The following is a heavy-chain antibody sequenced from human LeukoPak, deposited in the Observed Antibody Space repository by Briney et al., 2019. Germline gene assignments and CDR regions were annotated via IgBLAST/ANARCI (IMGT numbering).Heavy chain of an antibody. V-gene: IGHV1-69*13. Sequence: ASVKVSCKASGGTFSSYAISWVRQAPGQGLEWMGGIIPIFGTANYAQKFQGRVTITADESTSTAYMELSSLRSEDTAVYYRARDCSGGSCYYGDYWGQGTLVTVSS. CDR1: GGTFSSYA. J-gene: IGHJ4*02. D-gene: IGHD2-15*01. CDR2: IIPIFGTA. CDR3: ARDCSGGSCYYGDY.